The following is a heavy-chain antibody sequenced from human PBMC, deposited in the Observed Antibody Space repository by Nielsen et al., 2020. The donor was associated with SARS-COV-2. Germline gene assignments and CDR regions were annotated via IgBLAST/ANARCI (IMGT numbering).Heavy chain of an antibody. Sequence: ASVKVSCKASGYTFTSYYMHWVRQAPGQGLEWMGRINPNSGGTNYAQKFQGRLTMTSDTSTSTAYMELSSLRSEDTAVYYCARTRVMADNEEVYYYYAMDVWGQGTTVTVSS. V-gene: IGHV1-2*06. CDR2: INPNSGGT. D-gene: IGHD3-16*01. CDR1: GYTFTSYY. J-gene: IGHJ6*02. CDR3: ARTRVMADNEEVYYYYAMDV.